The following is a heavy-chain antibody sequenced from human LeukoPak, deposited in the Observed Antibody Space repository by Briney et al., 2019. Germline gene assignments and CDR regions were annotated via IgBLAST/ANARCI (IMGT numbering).Heavy chain of an antibody. CDR2: ISRSGTYK. Sequence: GGSRRLSCSASRFTFSDYYMSWIRQAPGKGREWVSYISRSGTYKNYADSVKGRFTISRDNAKDSLYLQMNSLRAEDTAVYYCARSTHGSGSYYSFDYWGQGTLVTVSS. D-gene: IGHD3-10*01. CDR3: ARSTHGSGSYYSFDY. J-gene: IGHJ4*02. V-gene: IGHV3-11*06. CDR1: RFTFSDYY.